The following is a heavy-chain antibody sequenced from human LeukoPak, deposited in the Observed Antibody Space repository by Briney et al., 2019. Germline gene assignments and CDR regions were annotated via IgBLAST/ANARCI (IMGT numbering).Heavy chain of an antibody. D-gene: IGHD6-19*01. CDR3: AKAAGQWVVGGHYYFDY. CDR2: IGGSVGSS. Sequence: PGGSLRLSCAASGFTFSNYAMSWVRQAPGRGLECVSGIGGSVGSSYYADSVKGRFTISRDNSKNMLYLQMNSLRAEDTAVYYCAKAAGQWVVGGHYYFDYWGQGTLVTVSS. V-gene: IGHV3-23*01. CDR1: GFTFSNYA. J-gene: IGHJ4*02.